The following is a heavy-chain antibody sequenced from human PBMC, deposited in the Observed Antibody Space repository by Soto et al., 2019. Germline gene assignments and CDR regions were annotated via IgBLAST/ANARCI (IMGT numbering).Heavy chain of an antibody. CDR3: ARDEGSGAYYYYGMDV. CDR2: IKQDGSEK. J-gene: IGHJ6*02. V-gene: IGHV3-7*03. CDR1: GFTFSSYW. D-gene: IGHD3-3*01. Sequence: PGGSLRLSCAASGFTFSSYWMSWVRQAPGKGLEWVANIKQDGSEKYYVDSVKCRFTISRDNAKNSLYLQMNSLRAEDTAVYYCARDEGSGAYYYYGMDVWGQGTTVTVSS.